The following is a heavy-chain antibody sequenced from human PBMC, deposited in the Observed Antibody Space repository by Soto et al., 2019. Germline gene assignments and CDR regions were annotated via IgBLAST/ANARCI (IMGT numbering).Heavy chain of an antibody. V-gene: IGHV3-23*01. J-gene: IGHJ4*02. D-gene: IGHD5-12*01. Sequence: GGSLRLSCAASGFTFSSYAMSWVRQAPGKGLEWVSAISGSGGSTYYADSVKGRFTISRDNSKNTLYLQMNSLRAEDTAVYYCAFHRPVATIAARYYFDYWGQGTLVTVSS. CDR2: ISGSGGST. CDR3: AFHRPVATIAARYYFDY. CDR1: GFTFSSYA.